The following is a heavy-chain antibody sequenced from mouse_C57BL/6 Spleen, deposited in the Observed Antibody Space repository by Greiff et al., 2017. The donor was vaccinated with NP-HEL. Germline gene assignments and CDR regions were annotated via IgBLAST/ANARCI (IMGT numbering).Heavy chain of an antibody. CDR3: ARNDYGNYVAWFAY. J-gene: IGHJ3*01. CDR2: IDPSDSET. V-gene: IGHV1-52*01. CDR1: GYTFPSYW. D-gene: IGHD2-1*01. Sequence: QVQLQQPGAELVRPGSSVKLSCTASGYTFPSYWMHWVKQRPIQGLEWIGNIDPSDSETNYNQKFKDKATLTVDKSSSTSSMHLISLTSEDSAVYYCARNDYGNYVAWFAYWGQGTLVTVSA.